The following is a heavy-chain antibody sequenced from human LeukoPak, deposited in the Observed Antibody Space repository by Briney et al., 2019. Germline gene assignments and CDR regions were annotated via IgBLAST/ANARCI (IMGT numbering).Heavy chain of an antibody. CDR2: ISAYNGNT. J-gene: IGHJ4*02. Sequence: ASVKVSCKASGGTFSSYAISWVRRAPGQGLEWMGWISAYNGNTNYAQKLQGRVTMTTDTSTSTAYMELRSLRSDDTAVYYCARDSPGIRIWGQGTLVTVSS. CDR1: GGTFSSYA. V-gene: IGHV1-18*01. CDR3: ARDSPGIRI. D-gene: IGHD3-10*01.